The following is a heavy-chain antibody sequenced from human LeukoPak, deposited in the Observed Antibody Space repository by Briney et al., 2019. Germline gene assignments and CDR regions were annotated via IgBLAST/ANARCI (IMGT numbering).Heavy chain of an antibody. V-gene: IGHV4-38-2*01. J-gene: IGHJ4*02. CDR3: ARVGKYSSSYTFDY. D-gene: IGHD6-6*01. CDR2: IYHSGST. Sequence: SESLTLTCAVSGYSISSGYYWGWLRQPPGKGLEWIGSIYHSGSTYYNPSLKSRVTISIDTSKNQFSLKLSSVTAADTAVYYCARVGKYSSSYTFDYWGQGTLVTVSS. CDR1: GYSISSGYY.